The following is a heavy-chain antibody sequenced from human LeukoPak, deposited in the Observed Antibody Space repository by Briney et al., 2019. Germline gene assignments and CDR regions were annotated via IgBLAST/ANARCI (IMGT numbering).Heavy chain of an antibody. J-gene: IGHJ5*02. Sequence: GGSLRLSCAASGFTFSSYAMSWVRQAPGKGLEWVSAISGSGGSTYYADSVKGRFTISRDNSKNTLYLQMNSLRAEDTAVYYCASDIVVVPDAGFDPWGQGTLVTVSS. V-gene: IGHV3-23*01. CDR3: ASDIVVVPDAGFDP. CDR1: GFTFSSYA. D-gene: IGHD2-2*01. CDR2: ISGSGGST.